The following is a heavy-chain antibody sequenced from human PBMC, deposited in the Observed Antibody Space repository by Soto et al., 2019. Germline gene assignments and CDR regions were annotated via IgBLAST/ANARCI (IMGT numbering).Heavy chain of an antibody. J-gene: IGHJ1*01. CDR2: IWYDGSNK. CDR3: ARGICSGGSCYSEIEYFQH. V-gene: IGHV3-33*01. D-gene: IGHD2-15*01. Sequence: QVQLVESGGGVVQPGRSLRLSCAASGFTFSSYGMHWVRQAPGTGLEWVEDIWYDGSNKYYADSVKGRFTTARDNSKNTLYLQMNGLRAEDTAVYYCARGICSGGSCYSEIEYFQHWGQGTLVTVSS. CDR1: GFTFSSYG.